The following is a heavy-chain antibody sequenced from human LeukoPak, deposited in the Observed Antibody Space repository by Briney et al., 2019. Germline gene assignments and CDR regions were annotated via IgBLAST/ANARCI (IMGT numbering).Heavy chain of an antibody. CDR1: GFSFNNYA. Sequence: GGSLRLSCAASGFSFNNYAMSWVRQAPGKGLEWVSAISTTGGSTYYADSVKGRFTVSRDNSKNTLSLQMDSLRVQNTALYYCAKDWTTVVTPKGYYFDSWGQGTLVTVSS. D-gene: IGHD4-23*01. V-gene: IGHV3-23*01. CDR3: AKDWTTVVTPKGYYFDS. J-gene: IGHJ4*02. CDR2: ISTTGGST.